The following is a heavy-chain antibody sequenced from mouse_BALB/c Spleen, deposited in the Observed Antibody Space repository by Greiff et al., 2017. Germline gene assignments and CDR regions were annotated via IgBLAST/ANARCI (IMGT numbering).Heavy chain of an antibody. CDR2: IWSGGNT. Sequence: QVQLQQSGPGLVQPSQSLSITCTVSGFSLTSYGVHWVRQSPGKGLEWLGVIWSGGNTDYNAAFISRLSISKDSSKNQVFFKMNSLQANDTAIYYCAEGAWFAYWGQGTLVTVSA. CDR1: GFSLTSYG. V-gene: IGHV2-2*02. CDR3: AEGAWFAY. J-gene: IGHJ3*01.